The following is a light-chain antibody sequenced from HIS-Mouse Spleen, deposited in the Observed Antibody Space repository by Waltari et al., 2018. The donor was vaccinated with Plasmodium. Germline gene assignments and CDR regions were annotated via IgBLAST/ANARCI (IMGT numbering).Light chain of an antibody. CDR1: SSDVGGYNY. V-gene: IGLV2-8*01. Sequence: QSALTQPPSASGSPGQSVTISCTGTSSDVGGYNYVSWYQQHPGKAPKLMIYEVSKRPSGFPERFSGSKSGNTASLTVSGLQPEDEADYYCSSYAGSNNLVFGGGTKLTVL. CDR3: SSYAGSNNLV. J-gene: IGLJ2*01. CDR2: EVS.